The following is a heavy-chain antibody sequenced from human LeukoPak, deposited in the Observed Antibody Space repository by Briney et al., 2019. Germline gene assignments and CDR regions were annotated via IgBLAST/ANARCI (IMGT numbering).Heavy chain of an antibody. V-gene: IGHV3-21*01. Sequence: PGGSLRLSCAASGFTFSSYSMNWVRQAPGKGLEWVSSISSSSSYIYYADSVKGRFTISRDNAKNSLYLQMNSLRAEDTAVYYCAKEGTSYCTNGVCHVDYWGQGTLVTVSS. J-gene: IGHJ4*02. D-gene: IGHD2-8*01. CDR3: AKEGTSYCTNGVCHVDY. CDR2: ISSSSSYI. CDR1: GFTFSSYS.